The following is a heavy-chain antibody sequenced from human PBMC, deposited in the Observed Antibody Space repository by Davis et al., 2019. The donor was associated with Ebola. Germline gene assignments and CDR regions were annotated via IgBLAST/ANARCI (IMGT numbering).Heavy chain of an antibody. D-gene: IGHD6-19*01. V-gene: IGHV1-69*04. J-gene: IGHJ4*02. Sequence: SVKVFCKASGCTFSSYAISWVRQAPGQGLEWMGRIIPILGIANYAQKFQGRVTITADKSTSTAYMELSSLRSEDTAVYYCARGRNGGWDFDYWGQGTRVTVSS. CDR3: ARGRNGGWDFDY. CDR1: GCTFSSYA. CDR2: IIPILGIA.